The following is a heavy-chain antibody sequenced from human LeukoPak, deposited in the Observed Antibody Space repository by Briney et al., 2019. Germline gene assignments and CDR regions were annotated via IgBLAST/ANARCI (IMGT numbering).Heavy chain of an antibody. D-gene: IGHD3-22*01. CDR1: GFTFSSYD. CDR3: ASDVTLIVTFVGDAFDI. J-gene: IGHJ3*02. V-gene: IGHV3-23*01. Sequence: GGSLRLSCAASGFTFSSYDMSWVRQAPGKGLEWVSAISGSGGSTYYADSVKGRFTISRDNAKNSLYLQMNSLRAEDTALYYCASDVTLIVTFVGDAFDIWGQGTMVTVSS. CDR2: ISGSGGST.